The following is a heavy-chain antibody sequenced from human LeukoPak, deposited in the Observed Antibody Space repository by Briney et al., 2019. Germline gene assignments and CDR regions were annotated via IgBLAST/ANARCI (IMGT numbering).Heavy chain of an antibody. CDR2: ISGSSSPI. Sequence: SGGSLRLSCAASGXTFSIYSMTWVRQAPGKGLEWVSYISGSSSPIYYADSVKGRFTISRDNAKNSLYLQMNSLRDEDTAVYYCARGHYSRNDYWGQGTLVTVSS. CDR1: GXTFSIYS. J-gene: IGHJ4*02. D-gene: IGHD6-13*01. V-gene: IGHV3-48*02. CDR3: ARGHYSRNDY.